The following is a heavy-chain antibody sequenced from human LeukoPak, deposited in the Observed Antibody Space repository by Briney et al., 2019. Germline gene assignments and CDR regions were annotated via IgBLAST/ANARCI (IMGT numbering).Heavy chain of an antibody. V-gene: IGHV4-59*01. D-gene: IGHD5-18*01. CDR1: GDSIRSYY. Sequence: PSETLSLTCSVSGDSIRSYYWSWIRQPPGKGLEWIGYIYYSGSTKYNPSLKSRVTISVDTSKNQFSLKLSSVTAADTAVYYCARSRGYTYIPYYYGMDVWGQGTTVTVSS. J-gene: IGHJ6*02. CDR3: ARSRGYTYIPYYYGMDV. CDR2: IYYSGST.